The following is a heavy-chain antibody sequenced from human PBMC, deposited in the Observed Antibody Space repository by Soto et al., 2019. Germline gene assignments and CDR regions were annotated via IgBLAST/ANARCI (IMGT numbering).Heavy chain of an antibody. J-gene: IGHJ4*02. Sequence: GGSLRLSCAASGFTFSSYAMSWVRQAPGKGLEWVSAISGSGGSTYYADSVKGRFTISRDNSKNTLYLQMNSLGAEDTAVYYCAKDFTIFGVANFDYWGQGTLVTVSS. D-gene: IGHD3-3*01. CDR2: ISGSGGST. CDR1: GFTFSSYA. V-gene: IGHV3-23*01. CDR3: AKDFTIFGVANFDY.